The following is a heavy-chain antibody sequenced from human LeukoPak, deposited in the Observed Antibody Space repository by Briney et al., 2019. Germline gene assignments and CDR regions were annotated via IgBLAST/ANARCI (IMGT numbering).Heavy chain of an antibody. CDR2: IYYSGST. J-gene: IGHJ4*02. V-gene: IGHV4-59*08. CDR3: ARTAPLLDFDWSYFDY. D-gene: IGHD3-9*01. Sequence: NPSETLSLTCTVSGGSISSYYWSWIRQPPGKGLEWIGYIYYSGSTNYNPSLKSRVTISVDTSKNQFSLKLSSVTAADTAVYYCARTAPLLDFDWSYFDYWGQGTLVTVSS. CDR1: GGSISSYY.